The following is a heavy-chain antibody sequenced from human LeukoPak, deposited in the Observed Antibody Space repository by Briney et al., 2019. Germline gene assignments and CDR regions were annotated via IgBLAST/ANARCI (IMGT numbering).Heavy chain of an antibody. CDR2: FDPEDGET. V-gene: IGHV1-24*01. CDR1: GYTLTELS. Sequence: GASVKVSCKVSGYTLTELSMHWVRQAPGKGLEWMGGFDPEDGETIYAQKFQGRVTMTEDTSTDTAYMELSSLRSEDTAVYYCATELTQVGATMGAVDYWGQGTLVTVSS. D-gene: IGHD1-26*01. CDR3: ATELTQVGATMGAVDY. J-gene: IGHJ4*02.